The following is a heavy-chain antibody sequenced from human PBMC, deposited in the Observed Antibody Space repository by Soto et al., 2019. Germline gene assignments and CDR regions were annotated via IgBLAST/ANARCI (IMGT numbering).Heavy chain of an antibody. CDR2: IYYSGNT. D-gene: IGHD3-10*02. CDR3: ASTDYVAYYMDV. V-gene: IGHV4-31*03. Sequence: SETLSLTCSVSGGSISSGYYWTWIRQHPGKGLEWIGYIYYSGNTYYNPSLKSRVTISVDTSKNQSSLKLSSVTAADTAVYYCASTDYVAYYMDVWGQGTTVTVSS. CDR1: GGSISSGYY. J-gene: IGHJ6*03.